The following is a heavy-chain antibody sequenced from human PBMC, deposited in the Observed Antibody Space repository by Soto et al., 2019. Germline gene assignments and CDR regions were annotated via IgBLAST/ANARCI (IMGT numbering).Heavy chain of an antibody. CDR3: AKGGRQWLVTSDFNY. CDR1: GFTFSDYA. CDR2: VSHDGRNT. J-gene: IGHJ4*02. V-gene: IGHV3-30*18. D-gene: IGHD6-19*01. Sequence: VQLVESGGGVVQPGRSLRLSCAASGFTFSDYAMHWVRQAPGKGLEWVAVVSHDGRNTHYADSVKGRFTIYRDSSKNTVSLEMTSLRAEETAVSYCAKGGRQWLVTSDFNYWGQGALVTVSS.